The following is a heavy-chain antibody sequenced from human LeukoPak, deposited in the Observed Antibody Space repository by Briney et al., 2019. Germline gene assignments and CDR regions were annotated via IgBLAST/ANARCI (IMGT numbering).Heavy chain of an antibody. V-gene: IGHV3-7*01. CDR2: IKQDGSEK. CDR1: GFTFSSYW. J-gene: IGHJ4*02. Sequence: GGSLRLSCAASGFTFSSYWMSWVRQPPGKGLEWVANIKQDGSEKYYVDSVKGRFTISRDNAKNSLYLQMNSLRAEDTAVYYCAREGGRIAAALDYWGQGTLVTVSS. CDR3: AREGGRIAAALDY. D-gene: IGHD6-13*01.